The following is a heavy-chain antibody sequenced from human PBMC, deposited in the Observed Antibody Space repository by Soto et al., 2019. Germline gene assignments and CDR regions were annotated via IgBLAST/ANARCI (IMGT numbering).Heavy chain of an antibody. CDR2: ISSSGSTI. Sequence: LRLSCAASGFSLSSHSMKWVRQAPGKGLEWVSYISSSGSTIYYADSVKGRFTISRDNAKNSLYLQMNSLRDDDTAVYYCARGRGYCGSTNCYLDYWGQGALVTVSS. V-gene: IGHV3-48*02. CDR1: GFSLSSHS. CDR3: ARGRGYCGSTNCYLDY. D-gene: IGHD2-2*01. J-gene: IGHJ4*02.